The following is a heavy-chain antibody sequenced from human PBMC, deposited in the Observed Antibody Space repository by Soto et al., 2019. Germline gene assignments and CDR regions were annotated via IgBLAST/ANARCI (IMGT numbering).Heavy chain of an antibody. D-gene: IGHD5-18*01. V-gene: IGHV1-69*02. J-gene: IGHJ6*03. CDR3: VRGALVQLKEGNYYSYTDV. Sequence: QVQLVQSGAEVKKPGSSVKVSCKASGGTFSSYTISWVRQAPGQGLEWMGRIIPILGIANYAQKFQGRVTITADKVTSTACVELSSLRSEDTAVDYCVRGALVQLKEGNYYSYTDVWGKCTAVTVCS. CDR2: IIPILGIA. CDR1: GGTFSSYT.